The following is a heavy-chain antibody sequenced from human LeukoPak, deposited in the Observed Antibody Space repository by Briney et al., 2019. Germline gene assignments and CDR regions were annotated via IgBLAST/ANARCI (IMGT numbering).Heavy chain of an antibody. J-gene: IGHJ4*02. V-gene: IGHV4-59*01. CDR3: ASEIVAAFDN. CDR1: GGSISSYY. D-gene: IGHD6-13*01. Sequence: SETLSLTCTVSGGSISSYYWSWIRQPPGKGLEWIGYISYSGSTNYSPSLKSRVTISADTSNNQFSLKLSSVTAADTAVYYCASEIVAAFDNWGQGTLVTVSS. CDR2: ISYSGST.